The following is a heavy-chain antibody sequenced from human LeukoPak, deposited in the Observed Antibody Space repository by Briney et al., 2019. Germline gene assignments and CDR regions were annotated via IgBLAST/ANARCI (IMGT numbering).Heavy chain of an antibody. J-gene: IGHJ3*02. D-gene: IGHD3-10*01. CDR3: ARDPPSRDPAAAI. Sequence: GGSLRLSCAASGFTFSSYSMNWVRQAPGKGLEWVSSISSSSSYIYYADSVKGRFTISRDNAKNSLYLQMNSLRAEDTAVYYCARDPPSRDPAAAIWGQGAMVTVSS. V-gene: IGHV3-21*01. CDR2: ISSSSSYI. CDR1: GFTFSSYS.